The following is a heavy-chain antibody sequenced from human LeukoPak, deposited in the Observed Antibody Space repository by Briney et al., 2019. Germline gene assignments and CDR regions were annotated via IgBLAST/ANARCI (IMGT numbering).Heavy chain of an antibody. V-gene: IGHV4-39*01. D-gene: IGHD3-16*01. J-gene: IGHJ6*03. CDR1: GGSISSSSYY. CDR2: IYYSGST. Sequence: SETLSLTCTVSGGSISSSSYYWGWIRQPPGKGLEWIGSIYYSGSTYYNPSLKSRVTISVDTSKNQFSLKLSSVTAADTAVYYCANVPDYYYYYYMDVWGKGTTVTVSS. CDR3: ANVPDYYYYYYMDV.